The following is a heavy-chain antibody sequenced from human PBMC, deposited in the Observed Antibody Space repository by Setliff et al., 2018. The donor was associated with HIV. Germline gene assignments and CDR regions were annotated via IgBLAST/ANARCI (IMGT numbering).Heavy chain of an antibody. J-gene: IGHJ6*03. CDR3: AREVRVVLPAAASGNYYYYYMDV. Sequence: LSLTCAVYGGSFSGYYWSWIRQPPGKGLEWIGEINHSGSTSYNPSLKSRVTISVGTSKNQFSLRLTSVTAADTAVYYCAREVRVVLPAAASGNYYYYYMDVWGKGTTVTVSS. V-gene: IGHV4-34*01. CDR1: GGSFSGYY. D-gene: IGHD2-2*01. CDR2: INHSGST.